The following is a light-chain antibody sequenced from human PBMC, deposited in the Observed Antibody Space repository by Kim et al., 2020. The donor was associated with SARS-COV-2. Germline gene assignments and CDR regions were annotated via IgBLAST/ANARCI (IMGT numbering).Light chain of an antibody. V-gene: IGKV1-33*01. CDR2: DAS. J-gene: IGKJ2*01. CDR1: QDIGNF. Sequence: SASVGDRVIVTCQASQDIGNFLNWYQQKSGKAPKLLIYDASNLQRGVPSRFSGSGSGTHFTFTISSLQPEDFAIYFCQQYDAFPYTFGQGTKLEI. CDR3: QQYDAFPYT.